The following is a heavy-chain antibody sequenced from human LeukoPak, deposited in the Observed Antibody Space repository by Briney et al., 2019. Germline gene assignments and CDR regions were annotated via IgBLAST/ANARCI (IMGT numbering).Heavy chain of an antibody. CDR1: GFTFSSYT. V-gene: IGHV3-23*01. CDR2: ISGSGDST. J-gene: IGHJ4*02. Sequence: GGSLRLSCAASGFTFSSYTMNWVRQAPGKGLEWVSSISGSGDSTYYADSVKGRFTISRDNSKNTLYLQMNSLRAEDTAVYYCAKAVYRITMVRGVIDYWGQGTLVTVSS. CDR3: AKAVYRITMVRGVIDY. D-gene: IGHD3-10*01.